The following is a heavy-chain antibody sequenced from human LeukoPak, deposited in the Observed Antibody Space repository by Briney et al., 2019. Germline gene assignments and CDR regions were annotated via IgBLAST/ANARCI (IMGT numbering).Heavy chain of an antibody. CDR1: GFTFNTNG. CDR2: ISASGGST. J-gene: IGHJ4*02. D-gene: IGHD5-12*01. CDR3: AKYVIQQLRSSGYDYFDY. Sequence: GGSLRLSCAASGFTFNTNGMSWVRQAPGKGLEWVSGISASGGSTYYADSVKGRFTISRDNFKNTLYLQLNSLRAEDTAVYYCAKYVIQQLRSSGYDYFDYWGQGTLVTVSS. V-gene: IGHV3-23*01.